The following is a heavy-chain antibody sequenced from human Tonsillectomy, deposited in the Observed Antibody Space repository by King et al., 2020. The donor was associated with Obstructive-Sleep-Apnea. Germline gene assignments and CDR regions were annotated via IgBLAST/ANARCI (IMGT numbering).Heavy chain of an antibody. CDR1: VGSIISVGDA. D-gene: IGHD4/OR15-4a*01. CDR2: IYHTGGT. Sequence: QLQESGSGLVKPSQTLSLTCAVSVGSIISVGDAWNWCRQPPGKGLEVIGYIYHTGGTSYNPSFETRVTISVDRSKNQFSLWLTSGTAADTALYYCAREGATSGFDFWGQGTLVTVSS. J-gene: IGHJ4*02. CDR3: AREGATSGFDF. V-gene: IGHV4-30-2*01.